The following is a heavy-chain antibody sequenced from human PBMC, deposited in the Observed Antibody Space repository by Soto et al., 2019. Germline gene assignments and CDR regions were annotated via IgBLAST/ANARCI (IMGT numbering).Heavy chain of an antibody. V-gene: IGHV3-48*01. J-gene: IGHJ2*01. CDR2: ISGSGIST. CDR3: ARDAAYGDSAYWYFDL. CDR1: GFTFSNYW. Sequence: GGSLRLSCAASGFTFSNYWMHWVRQVPGKGLEWVSGISGSGISTHYADSVKGRFTVSRDNAKNSLYLQMNSLRAEDTAVYYCARDAAYGDSAYWYFDLWGRGTLVTVSS. D-gene: IGHD4-17*01.